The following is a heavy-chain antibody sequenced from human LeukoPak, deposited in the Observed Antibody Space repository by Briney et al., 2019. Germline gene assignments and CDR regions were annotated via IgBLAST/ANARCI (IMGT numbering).Heavy chain of an antibody. J-gene: IGHJ6*02. Sequence: PSETLSLTCTVSGGSISSYYWSWIRQPPGKGLEWIGYIYYSGSTNYNPSLKSRVTISVDTSKNQFSLKLSSVTAADTAVYYCARGRRVGATTVLLGGMDVWGQGTTVTVSS. CDR2: IYYSGST. D-gene: IGHD1-26*01. CDR1: GGSISSYY. CDR3: ARGRRVGATTVLLGGMDV. V-gene: IGHV4-59*12.